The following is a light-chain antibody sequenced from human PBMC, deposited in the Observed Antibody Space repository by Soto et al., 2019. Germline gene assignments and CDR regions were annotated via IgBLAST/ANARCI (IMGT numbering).Light chain of an antibody. CDR2: AAS. J-gene: IGKJ4*01. V-gene: IGKV1-39*01. Sequence: DIQMTQSPSSLSASVGDRVTITCRASQTISRNLNWYQQKPGKAPDLLIFAASNLQSGVPSRFSGSGSGADFTLTISSLQPEDFATYYCQQGHSAPLTFGEGTKVEIK. CDR3: QQGHSAPLT. CDR1: QTISRN.